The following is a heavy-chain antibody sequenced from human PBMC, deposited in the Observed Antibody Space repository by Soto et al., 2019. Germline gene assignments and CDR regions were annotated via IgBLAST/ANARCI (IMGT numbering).Heavy chain of an antibody. V-gene: IGHV3-30-3*01. Sequence: GVSLRLSFAAPGFTFSSESMHWVRQAPGKGLEWVAVISYDGSNKYYADSVKGRFTISRDNSKNTLYLQMNSLRAEDTAVYYCARGPLQEQQLVLVYYFDYWGQGTLVTVSS. D-gene: IGHD6-13*01. CDR1: GFTFSSES. CDR3: ARGPLQEQQLVLVYYFDY. J-gene: IGHJ4*02. CDR2: ISYDGSNK.